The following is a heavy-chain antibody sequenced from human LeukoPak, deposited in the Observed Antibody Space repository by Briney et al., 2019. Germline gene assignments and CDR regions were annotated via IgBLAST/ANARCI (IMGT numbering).Heavy chain of an antibody. CDR1: GFTFSSYW. CDR3: ARYPRARQDIVVVPAAMPFDY. Sequence: GGSLRLSCAASGFTFSSYWMSWARQAPGKGLEGVANIKQDGSEKYYVDSVKGRFTISRDNAKNSLYLQMNSPRAEDTAVYYCARYPRARQDIVVVPAAMPFDYWGREPWSPSPQ. V-gene: IGHV3-7*03. J-gene: IGHJ4*02. D-gene: IGHD2-2*01. CDR2: IKQDGSEK.